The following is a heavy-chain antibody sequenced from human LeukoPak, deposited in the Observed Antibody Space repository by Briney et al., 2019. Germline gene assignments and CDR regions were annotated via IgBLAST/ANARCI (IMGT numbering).Heavy chain of an antibody. V-gene: IGHV4-30-2*01. Sequence: SETLSLTCAVYGGSFSGYSWSWIRQPPGKGLEWIGYIYHSGSTYYNPSLKSRVTISVDRSKNQFSLKLSSVTAADTAVYYCARGNSGYDTNFDYWGQGTLVTVSS. CDR3: ARGNSGYDTNFDY. CDR2: IYHSGST. J-gene: IGHJ4*02. CDR1: GGSFSGYS. D-gene: IGHD5-12*01.